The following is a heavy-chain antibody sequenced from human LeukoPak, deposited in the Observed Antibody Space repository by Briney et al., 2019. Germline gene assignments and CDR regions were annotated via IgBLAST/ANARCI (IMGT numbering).Heavy chain of an antibody. Sequence: PGGSLRLSCEASGFTFSSYGMHWVRQAPGKGLEWVAFIRYDGSNKYYADSVKGRFTISRDNSKNTLYLQMNSLRAEDTAVYYCARVAPPPLKYFQHWGQGTLVTVSS. J-gene: IGHJ1*01. CDR3: ARVAPPPLKYFQH. CDR2: IRYDGSNK. CDR1: GFTFSSYG. V-gene: IGHV3-30*02.